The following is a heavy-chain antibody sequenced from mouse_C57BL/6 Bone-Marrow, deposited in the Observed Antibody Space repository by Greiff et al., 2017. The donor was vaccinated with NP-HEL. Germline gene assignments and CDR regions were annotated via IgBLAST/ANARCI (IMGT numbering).Heavy chain of an antibody. CDR2: ISDGGSYT. CDR1: GFTFSSYA. CDR3: ARPFFYEGYFDV. D-gene: IGHD1-1*01. J-gene: IGHJ1*03. V-gene: IGHV5-4*03. Sequence: EVMLVESGGGLVKPGGSLKLSCAASGFTFSSYAMSWVRQTPEKRLEWVATISDGGSYTYYPDNVKGRFTISRDNAKNNLYLQMSQLKSEDTAMYYCARPFFYEGYFDVWGTGTTVTVSS.